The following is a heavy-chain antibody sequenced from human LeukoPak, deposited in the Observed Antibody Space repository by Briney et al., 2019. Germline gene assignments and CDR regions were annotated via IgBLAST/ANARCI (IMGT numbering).Heavy chain of an antibody. CDR2: ISGYNGNT. CDR1: RYTFTSYG. D-gene: IGHD3-16*01. CDR3: AREAKGEVHPIRCDY. Sequence: ASVKVSCKASRYTFTSYGISRVRQAPGQGLEWMGWISGYNGNTNYAQKLQGRVTMTTDTSTSTAYMELRSLRSDDTAVYDCAREAKGEVHPIRCDYWGQGTLVTVSS. V-gene: IGHV1-18*01. J-gene: IGHJ4*02.